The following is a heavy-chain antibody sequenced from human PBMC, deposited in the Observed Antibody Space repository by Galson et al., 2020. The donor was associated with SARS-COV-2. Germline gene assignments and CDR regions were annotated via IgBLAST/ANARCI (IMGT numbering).Heavy chain of an antibody. J-gene: IGHJ3*01. CDR1: GYTFTTNW. CDR3: ARRITLSAGSAFDV. Sequence: GESLKISCKASGYTFTTNWIAWVRQMPGGGLEWMGYISPSGSEPRYSPSYQGQVTISADKSVSTAYLQWSSLKASDTAMYFCARRITLSAGSAFDVWGQGTLVTVSS. D-gene: IGHD1-20*01. CDR2: ISPSGSEP. V-gene: IGHV5-51*01.